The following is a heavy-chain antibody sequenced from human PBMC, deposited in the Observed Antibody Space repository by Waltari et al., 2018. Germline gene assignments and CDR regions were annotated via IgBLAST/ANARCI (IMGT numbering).Heavy chain of an antibody. J-gene: IGHJ4*02. CDR3: AIGGVETSWYWRY. CDR2: IKTDGSET. D-gene: IGHD6-13*01. CDR1: GFNLGSLW. Sequence: EVQVVESGGGLVQPGGSLRLSCAAFGFNLGSLWMTWGRQAPGKGLEWVANIKTDGSETYYVDSVKGRFTISRDNTKNSLYLQMSSLRAEDTAVYYCAIGGVETSWYWRYWGQGTLVTVSS. V-gene: IGHV3-7*01.